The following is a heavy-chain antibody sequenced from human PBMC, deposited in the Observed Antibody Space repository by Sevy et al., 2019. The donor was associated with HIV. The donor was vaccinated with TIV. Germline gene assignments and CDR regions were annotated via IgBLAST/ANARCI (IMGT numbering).Heavy chain of an antibody. D-gene: IGHD6-6*01. Sequence: ASVKVSCKASGYTFTSYGISWVRQAPGQGLEWMGWISAYNGNTNYAQKLQGRVTMTTDTSTSTAYMELRSLRSDDTALYYCARDLLEAARPGYYYYGMDVWGQGTTVTVSS. CDR2: ISAYNGNT. V-gene: IGHV1-18*01. J-gene: IGHJ6*02. CDR1: GYTFTSYG. CDR3: ARDLLEAARPGYYYYGMDV.